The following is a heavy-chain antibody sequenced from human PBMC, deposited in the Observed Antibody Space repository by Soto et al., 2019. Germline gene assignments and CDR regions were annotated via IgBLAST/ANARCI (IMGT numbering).Heavy chain of an antibody. D-gene: IGHD7-27*01. CDR2: INAGNGNT. J-gene: IGHJ4*02. V-gene: IGHV1-3*01. CDR3: ARATNFELGVGY. Sequence: ASVKVSCKASGFTFTSYAMHWVRQAPGQRLEWMGWINAGNGNTKYSQKFQGRVTITRDTSASTAYMELSSLRSEDTAVYYCARATNFELGVGYWGQGTLVTVSS. CDR1: GFTFTSYA.